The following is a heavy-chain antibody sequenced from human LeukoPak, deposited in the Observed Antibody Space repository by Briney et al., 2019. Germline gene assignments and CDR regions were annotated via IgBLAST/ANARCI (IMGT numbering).Heavy chain of an antibody. CDR2: ISGSGGST. V-gene: IGHV3-23*01. J-gene: IGHJ4*02. CDR1: GFTFSSYA. CDR3: AKSPVSASYYDY. D-gene: IGHD5/OR15-5a*01. Sequence: GGSLRLPCAASGFTFSSYAMSWVRQAPGKGLEWVSAISGSGGSTYYADSVKGRFTISRDNSKNTLYLQMNSLRAEDTAVYYCAKSPVSASYYDYWGQGTLVTVSS.